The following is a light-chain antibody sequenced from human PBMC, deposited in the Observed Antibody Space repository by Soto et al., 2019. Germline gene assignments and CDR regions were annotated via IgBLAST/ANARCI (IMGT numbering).Light chain of an antibody. CDR1: QSVLYSSNNKNY. Sequence: DIVLTQSPDSLPVSRGERATINCESSQSVLYSSNNKNYLAWYQQKPGQPPKLLIYWASTRESGVPDRFSGSGSGTDFTLTINSLQAEDVAVYYCQQYYSTPPTFGQGTKLEIK. CDR3: QQYYSTPPT. J-gene: IGKJ2*01. CDR2: WAS. V-gene: IGKV4-1*01.